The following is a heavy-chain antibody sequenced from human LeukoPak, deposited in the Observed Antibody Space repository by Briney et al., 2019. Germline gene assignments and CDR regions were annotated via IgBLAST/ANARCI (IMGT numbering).Heavy chain of an antibody. J-gene: IGHJ4*02. D-gene: IGHD2-15*01. CDR2: ICGSSSST. CDR3: AKGSCGSCHSATDY. Sequence: GGSLRLSCSASGFSFSSYAMNWVRQAPGKGLEWVSVICGSSSSTDYVDSVKGRFTISRDNSKNTLYLQMNSLRGEDTAIYYCAKGSCGSCHSATDYWGQGALVTVSS. CDR1: GFSFSSYA. V-gene: IGHV3-23*01.